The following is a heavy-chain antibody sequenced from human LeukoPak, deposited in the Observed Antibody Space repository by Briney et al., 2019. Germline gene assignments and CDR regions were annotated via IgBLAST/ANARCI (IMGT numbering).Heavy chain of an antibody. J-gene: IGHJ5*02. D-gene: IGHD1-26*01. Sequence: GASVKVSCKASGYTSTSYGISWVRQAPGQGLEWMGWINPNSGGTNYAQKFQGRVTMTEDTSTDTAYMELSSLRSEDTAVYYCATMYSGSYAAASSWFDPWGQGTLVTVSS. CDR3: ATMYSGSYAAASSWFDP. CDR1: GYTSTSYG. CDR2: INPNSGGT. V-gene: IGHV1-18*01.